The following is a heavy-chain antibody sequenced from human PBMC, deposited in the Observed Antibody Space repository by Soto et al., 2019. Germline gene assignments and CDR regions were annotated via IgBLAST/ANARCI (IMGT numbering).Heavy chain of an antibody. Sequence: QVQLQESGPGLVKPSQTLSLTCTVSGGSISTVNYWWSWIRQSPDMGLEGIGHIYNGGSTYNNPSPESRVTMSVDTSKNPLSLTLSSVSAADTAVYYCARGPSGDKVDSWGQGTLVTVSS. J-gene: IGHJ4*02. CDR3: ARGPSGDKVDS. CDR2: IYNGGST. CDR1: GGSISTVNYW. D-gene: IGHD7-27*01. V-gene: IGHV4-30-4*01.